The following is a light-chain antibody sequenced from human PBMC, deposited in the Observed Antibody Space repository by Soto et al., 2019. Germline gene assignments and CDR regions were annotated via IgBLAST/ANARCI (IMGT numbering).Light chain of an antibody. V-gene: IGLV2-14*03. CDR3: GSYSSSSTLYV. Sequence: QSVLTQPASVSGSPGQSITISCTGTSSDVGGSNYVSWYHQHPGKAPKLMIYDVSNRPSGVSNRFSGSKSGNTASLTISGLQAEDEADYYCGSYSSSSTLYVFGTGTKLTVL. CDR2: DVS. J-gene: IGLJ1*01. CDR1: SSDVGGSNY.